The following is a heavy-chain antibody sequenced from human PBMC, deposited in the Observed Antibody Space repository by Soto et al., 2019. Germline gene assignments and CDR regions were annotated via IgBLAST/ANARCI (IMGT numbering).Heavy chain of an antibody. J-gene: IGHJ4*02. CDR2: IYPGDSDT. CDR1: GYSFTSYW. D-gene: IGHD6-19*01. V-gene: IGHV5-51*01. Sequence: PGESLKISCKGSGYSFTSYWIAWVRQMPGKGLEWMGIIYPGDSDTRYSPSFQGQVTISADKSIDTTYLQWSSLKASETAMSFCERSSDWSGNVIFLFDYWGQGTLVTVSS. CDR3: ERSSDWSGNVIFLFDY.